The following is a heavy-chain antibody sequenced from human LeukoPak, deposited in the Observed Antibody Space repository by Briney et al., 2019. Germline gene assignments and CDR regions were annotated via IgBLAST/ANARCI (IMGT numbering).Heavy chain of an antibody. Sequence: PSETLSLTCTVSGGSVSSGSYYWSWIRQPPGKGLEWIGEINHSGSTNYNPSLKSRVTISVDRSKNQFSLKLSSVTAADTAVYYCARVVVPAAPPDNWFDPWGQGTLVTVSS. D-gene: IGHD2-2*01. CDR2: INHSGST. J-gene: IGHJ5*02. CDR3: ARVVVPAAPPDNWFDP. V-gene: IGHV4-61*01. CDR1: GGSVSSGSYY.